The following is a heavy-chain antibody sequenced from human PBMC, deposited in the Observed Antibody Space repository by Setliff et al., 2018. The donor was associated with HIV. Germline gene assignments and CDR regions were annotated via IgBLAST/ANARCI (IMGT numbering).Heavy chain of an antibody. CDR2: IKQDGSEK. V-gene: IGHV3-7*01. Sequence: GGSLRLSCAASGFTFSTYWMSWVRQAPGKGLEWVANIKQDGSEKNYMDSVKGRFTISRDNAKNSLYLQMNSLRAEDTAVYYCARESSRSWYFDYWGQGTLVTVSS. CDR3: ARESSRSWYFDY. D-gene: IGHD6-13*01. CDR1: GFTFSTYW. J-gene: IGHJ4*02.